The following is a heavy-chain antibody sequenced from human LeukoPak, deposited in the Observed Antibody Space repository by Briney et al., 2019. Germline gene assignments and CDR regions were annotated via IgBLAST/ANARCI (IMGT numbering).Heavy chain of an antibody. Sequence: SGGSLRLSCAASEFTFSSYSMNWVRQAPGKGLEWVSYITNSGNSKSYADSVKGRFTISRDNTKHSLYLQMKGLRAEDTAVYYCARTRSRGYLPFDYWGQGILVTVSS. CDR2: ITNSGNSK. J-gene: IGHJ4*02. D-gene: IGHD3-22*01. CDR1: EFTFSSYS. CDR3: ARTRSRGYLPFDY. V-gene: IGHV3-48*01.